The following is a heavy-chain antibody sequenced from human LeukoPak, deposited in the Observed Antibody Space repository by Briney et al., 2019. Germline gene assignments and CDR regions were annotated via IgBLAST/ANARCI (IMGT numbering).Heavy chain of an antibody. CDR3: ARDRYMSI. CDR1: GFTFSSYW. CDR2: IKEDESEK. J-gene: IGHJ4*02. D-gene: IGHD3-9*01. Sequence: GGSLRLSCAASGFTFSSYWMTWVRQAPGKGLEWVANIKEDESEKYYVASVKGGFTISRDNVKNSVYLQMNSLRAEDTAVYFCARDRYMSIWGQGILVTVSS. V-gene: IGHV3-7*01.